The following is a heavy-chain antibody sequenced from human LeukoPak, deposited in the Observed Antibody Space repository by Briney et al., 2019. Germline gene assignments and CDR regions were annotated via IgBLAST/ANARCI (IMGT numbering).Heavy chain of an antibody. CDR3: ARFAYGGYYFDY. Sequence: SETLSLTCTVSGGSISSYYWSWIRQPPGKGLEWIGFIYYSGSTNYNPSLKGRVTISVDTSKNLFSLKLSSVTAADTAVYYCARFAYGGYYFDYWGQGTLVTVSS. J-gene: IGHJ4*02. CDR1: GGSISSYY. CDR2: IYYSGST. D-gene: IGHD4-23*01. V-gene: IGHV4-59*01.